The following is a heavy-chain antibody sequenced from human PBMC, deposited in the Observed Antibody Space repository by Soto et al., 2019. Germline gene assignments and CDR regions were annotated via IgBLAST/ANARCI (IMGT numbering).Heavy chain of an antibody. CDR1: GFTFSSYA. CDR2: ITGSGGNT. Sequence: EVQLLESGGGVVQPGGSLRLSCAASGFTFSSYAMSWVRQAPGRGVEWISVITGSGGNTYYADSVKGRFTISRDNSKNTLYLQVNSLRVEDTALYYCATDKGWRGVFDIWGQGTMVSVSS. CDR3: ATDKGWRGVFDI. D-gene: IGHD2-15*01. J-gene: IGHJ3*02. V-gene: IGHV3-23*01.